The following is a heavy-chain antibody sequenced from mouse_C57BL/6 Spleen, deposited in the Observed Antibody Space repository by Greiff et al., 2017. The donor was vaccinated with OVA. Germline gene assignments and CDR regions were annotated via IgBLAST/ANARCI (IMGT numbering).Heavy chain of an antibody. CDR2: IYPGSGST. D-gene: IGHD2-4*01. Sequence: QVQLQQPGAELVKPGASVKMSCKASGYTFTSYWITWVKQRPGQGLEWIGDIYPGSGSTNYNEKFKSKATLTVDTSSSTAYMQLSSLTSEDSAVYYGERGGGYDYDAWFAYWGQGTLVTVSA. J-gene: IGHJ3*01. CDR3: ERGGGYDYDAWFAY. V-gene: IGHV1-55*01. CDR1: GYTFTSYW.